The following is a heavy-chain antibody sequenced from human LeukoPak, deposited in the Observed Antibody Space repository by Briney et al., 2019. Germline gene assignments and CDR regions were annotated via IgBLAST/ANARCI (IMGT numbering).Heavy chain of an antibody. CDR1: GFTFSSYA. CDR2: ISGSGGST. Sequence: GASLRLSCAASGFTFSSYAMSWVRQAPGKGLEWVSAISGSGGSTYYADSVKGRFTISRDNSKNTLYLQMNSLRAEVTAVYYCAKDQYQLLYETWGQGTLVTVSS. D-gene: IGHD2-2*02. V-gene: IGHV3-23*01. CDR3: AKDQYQLLYET. J-gene: IGHJ5*02.